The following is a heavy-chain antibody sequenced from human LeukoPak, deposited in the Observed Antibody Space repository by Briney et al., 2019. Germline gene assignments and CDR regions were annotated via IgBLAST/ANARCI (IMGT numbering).Heavy chain of an antibody. Sequence: PGRSLRLSRAASGFTFSSYGMHWVRQAPGKGLEWVAVIWYDGSNKYYADSVKGRFTISRDNSKNTLYLQMNSLRAEDTAVYYCARDQGQWLVPRYFDLWGRGTLVTVSS. CDR3: ARDQGQWLVPRYFDL. D-gene: IGHD6-19*01. CDR2: IWYDGSNK. V-gene: IGHV3-33*01. CDR1: GFTFSSYG. J-gene: IGHJ2*01.